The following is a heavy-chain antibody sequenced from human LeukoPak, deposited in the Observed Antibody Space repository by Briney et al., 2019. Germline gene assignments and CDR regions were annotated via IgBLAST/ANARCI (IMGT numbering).Heavy chain of an antibody. CDR1: GLTVSSNY. V-gene: IGHV3-53*01. CDR2: IYSSGST. D-gene: IGHD5-18*01. J-gene: IGHJ4*01. Sequence: GGSLRLSCAASGLTVSSNYMSWVRQAPGKGLEWVSLIYSSGSTYYADSVKGRFTISRDNAKSSLFLQMDSLRAEDTAVYFCARDWEDTTMDYWGQGALVTVSS. CDR3: ARDWEDTTMDY.